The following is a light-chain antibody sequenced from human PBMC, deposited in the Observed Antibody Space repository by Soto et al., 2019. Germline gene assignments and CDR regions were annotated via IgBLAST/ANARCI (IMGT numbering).Light chain of an antibody. CDR1: QTVSSSY. CDR3: QQYGSSRFT. Sequence: ECVLTHSAGTLSLTPGQRATLSCRAIQTVSSSYLAWYQRKPGQAPRYLIYGASGRAPGIPDRFSGSGSGTDLTLTISRLEPEDFAVYYWQQYGSSRFTSGQGARSENK. CDR2: GAS. V-gene: IGKV3-20*01. J-gene: IGKJ5*01.